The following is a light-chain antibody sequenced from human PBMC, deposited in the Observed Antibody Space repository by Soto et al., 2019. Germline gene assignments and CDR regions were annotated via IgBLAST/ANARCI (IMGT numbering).Light chain of an antibody. Sequence: EFVLTQSPGTLSLSPGETATLSCRASESVISDYSAWYQQKPGQAPRLLIYATSNRATGIPDRFSGSESGTDFTLTISRLEPEDFAVYYCQQYGRSPLFGQGTRLEIK. V-gene: IGKV3-20*01. CDR3: QQYGRSPL. CDR1: ESVISDY. CDR2: ATS. J-gene: IGKJ5*01.